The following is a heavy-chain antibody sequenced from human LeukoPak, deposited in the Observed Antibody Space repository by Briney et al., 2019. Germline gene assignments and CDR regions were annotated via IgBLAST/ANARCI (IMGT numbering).Heavy chain of an antibody. CDR3: AAAAVSSGTYAGRFDY. Sequence: GGSLRLSCAASGFIFRSYAMNWISQAPGKGLEWVAVISYDGSNKYYADSVKGRFTISRDNSKNTLYLQMNSLRPEDTAVYYCAAAAVSSGTYAGRFDYWGQGTLVTVSS. CDR1: GFIFRSYA. D-gene: IGHD1-26*01. CDR2: ISYDGSNK. J-gene: IGHJ4*02. V-gene: IGHV3-30-3*01.